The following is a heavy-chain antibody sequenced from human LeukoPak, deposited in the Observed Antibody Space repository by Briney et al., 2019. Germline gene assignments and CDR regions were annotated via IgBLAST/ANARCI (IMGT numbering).Heavy chain of an antibody. V-gene: IGHV3-48*03. J-gene: IGHJ6*02. Sequence: PGGSLRLSCAASGFTFRSYDMNWVRQAPGKGLELVSYISSSGTTIYYADSVKGRFTISRDNAKNSLYLQMRSLRAEDTAVYYCAKALATRHMDVWGQGTTVTVSS. CDR2: ISSSGTTI. CDR1: GFTFRSYD. CDR3: AKALATRHMDV.